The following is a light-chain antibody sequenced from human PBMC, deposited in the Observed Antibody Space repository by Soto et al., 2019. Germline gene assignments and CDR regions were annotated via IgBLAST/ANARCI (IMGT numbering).Light chain of an antibody. V-gene: IGKV1-39*01. CDR2: AAS. J-gene: IGKJ1*01. CDR3: QQSYSTPRT. CDR1: RDISNS. Sequence: DIQMTQSPSSVSASVGDRLTITCRASRDISNSLAWYQQQPGKAPKLLIHAASSLQSGVPSRFSGSGSGTDFTLTISSLQPEDFATYYCQQSYSTPRTFGQGTKVDIK.